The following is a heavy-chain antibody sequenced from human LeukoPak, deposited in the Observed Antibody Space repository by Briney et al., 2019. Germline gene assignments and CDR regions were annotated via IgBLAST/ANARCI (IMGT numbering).Heavy chain of an antibody. D-gene: IGHD3-10*01. CDR3: AKVPAAIWFGELLIDY. CDR1: GLTFSSYG. V-gene: IGHV3-30*18. J-gene: IGHJ4*02. CDR2: ISYDGGNK. Sequence: GGSLRLSCAASGLTFSSYGMHWVRQAPGKGLEWVAVISYDGGNKYYADSVKGRFTISRDNSKNTLYLQMNSLRAEDTAVYYCAKVPAAIWFGELLIDYWGQGTLVTVSS.